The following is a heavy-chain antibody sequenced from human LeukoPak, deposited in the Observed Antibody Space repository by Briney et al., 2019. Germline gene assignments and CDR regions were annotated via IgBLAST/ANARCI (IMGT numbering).Heavy chain of an antibody. CDR3: ARDSFRGNYYFDY. V-gene: IGHV1-2*02. J-gene: IGHJ4*02. CDR1: GYTFTVNY. Sequence: ASVKVSCKASGYTFTVNYMHWGRQAPGQGPEWMGWINPNNGGTNYAQKFRDRVTMTRDTSISTAYMELSRLRSDDTAIYYCARDSFRGNYYFDYWGQGALVTVSS. D-gene: IGHD3-10*01. CDR2: INPNNGGT.